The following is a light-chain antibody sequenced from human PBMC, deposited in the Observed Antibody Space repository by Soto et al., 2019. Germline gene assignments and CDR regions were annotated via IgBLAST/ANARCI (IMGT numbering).Light chain of an antibody. V-gene: IGKV3-20*01. CDR2: GAS. Sequence: TVFTHSRGPLSISRGETSTLSCTASQSVSSSYLAWYQPKPGQAHRLLIYGASSRATGIPDRFSGSGSGTDFTLTISRLETEAFAVYYCQQYGSSPITFGPGTRLDIK. J-gene: IGKJ5*01. CDR3: QQYGSSPIT. CDR1: QSVSSSY.